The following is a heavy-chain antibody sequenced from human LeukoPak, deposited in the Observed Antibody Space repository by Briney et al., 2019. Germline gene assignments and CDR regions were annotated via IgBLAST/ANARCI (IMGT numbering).Heavy chain of an antibody. V-gene: IGHV3-7*01. CDR3: AGIQLYHGDFDS. J-gene: IGHJ4*02. Sequence: GGSLRLSCAASGFTLSLYWMSWVRQAPGKGLEWVASIRDDGSAKYYMDSVKGRFTISRDDARNSLSLQMDSLRAEDTAMYYCAGIQLYHGDFDSWGQGTLVTVSS. CDR1: GFTLSLYW. CDR2: IRDDGSAK. D-gene: IGHD1-1*01.